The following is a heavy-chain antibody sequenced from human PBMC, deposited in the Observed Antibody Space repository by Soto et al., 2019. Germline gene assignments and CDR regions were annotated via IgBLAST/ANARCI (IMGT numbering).Heavy chain of an antibody. Sequence: QVQLQESGPGLVKPSQTLSLTCTVSGGSISSGGYYWSWIRQHPGKGLEWIGYIYYSGSTYYNPSLKRRVTISVDTSKNQFSLKLSSVTAADTAVYYCARGIVVVITTSYYFDYWGQGTLVTVSS. V-gene: IGHV4-31*03. CDR3: ARGIVVVITTSYYFDY. J-gene: IGHJ4*02. CDR2: IYYSGST. CDR1: GGSISSGGYY. D-gene: IGHD3-22*01.